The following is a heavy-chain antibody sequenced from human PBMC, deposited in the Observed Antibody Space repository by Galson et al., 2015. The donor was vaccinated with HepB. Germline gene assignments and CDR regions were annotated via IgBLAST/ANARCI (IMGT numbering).Heavy chain of an antibody. D-gene: IGHD3-16*02. Sequence: SVKVSCKASGYTFNNYGITWVRQAPGQGLEWMGCTSADRSKTNYAQKVKGRVTMTTDTSTNTAYMELRSLSSDDTAVYYCAKGSWGELSPDYWGKGTLVTVSS. V-gene: IGHV1-18*01. CDR1: GYTFNNYG. CDR2: TSADRSKT. CDR3: AKGSWGELSPDY. J-gene: IGHJ4*02.